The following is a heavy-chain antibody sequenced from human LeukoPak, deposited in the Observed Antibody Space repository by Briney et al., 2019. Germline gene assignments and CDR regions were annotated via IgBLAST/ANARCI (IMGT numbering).Heavy chain of an antibody. D-gene: IGHD6-19*01. J-gene: IGHJ4*02. V-gene: IGHV1-69*05. Sequence: SVKVSCKASGGTFSSYAISWVRQAPGQGLEWMGGIIPIFGTANYAQKFQGRVTIATDESTGTAYMELSSLRSEDTAVYYCARDPTSGYSSGGDYWGQGTLVTVSS. CDR3: ARDPTSGYSSGGDY. CDR2: IIPIFGTA. CDR1: GGTFSSYA.